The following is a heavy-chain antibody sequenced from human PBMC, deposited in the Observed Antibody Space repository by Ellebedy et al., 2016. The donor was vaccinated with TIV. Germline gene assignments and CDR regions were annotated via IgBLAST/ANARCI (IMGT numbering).Heavy chain of an antibody. CDR3: ARSGFGQIGDY. D-gene: IGHD6-25*01. CDR2: TNHSGSA. Sequence: MPSETLSLTCGIYGGSFSTYFWTWIRQSPGKGLEWIGETNHSGSANYNPSLKSRVTISVDTSKNQFSLRLSSVTAADTAVYYCARSGFGQIGDYWGQGTLVTVSS. V-gene: IGHV4-34*01. J-gene: IGHJ4*02. CDR1: GGSFSTYF.